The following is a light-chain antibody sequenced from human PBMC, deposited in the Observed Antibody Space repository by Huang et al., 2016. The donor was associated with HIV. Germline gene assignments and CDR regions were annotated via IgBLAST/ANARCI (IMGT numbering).Light chain of an antibody. V-gene: IGKV2-28*01. Sequence: DIVMTQSPLSLPVTPGEPASISCRSSQSLLHSNGYNYLDWYLQKPGQSPQFLIYLGSNRTSGVPDRFSGGGSGTHFTLKISRVEAEDVGIYYCMQALQTPYTFGQGTKLEIK. J-gene: IGKJ2*01. CDR2: LGS. CDR3: MQALQTPYT. CDR1: QSLLHSNGYNY.